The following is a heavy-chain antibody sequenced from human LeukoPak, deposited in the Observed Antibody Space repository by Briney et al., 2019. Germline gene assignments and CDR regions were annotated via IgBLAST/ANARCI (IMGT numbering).Heavy chain of an antibody. CDR1: GFSFSNFG. D-gene: IGHD6-19*01. V-gene: IGHV3-30*18. Sequence: HAGGSLRPSCAASGFSFSNFGMHWVRLAPGKGLEWVAVISYDGSNKYYGDSVKGRFSISRDDSKNTLFLQMNTLRAEDTAVYYCAKDRGSGHMDYWGQGTLVTVSS. CDR2: ISYDGSNK. CDR3: AKDRGSGHMDY. J-gene: IGHJ4*02.